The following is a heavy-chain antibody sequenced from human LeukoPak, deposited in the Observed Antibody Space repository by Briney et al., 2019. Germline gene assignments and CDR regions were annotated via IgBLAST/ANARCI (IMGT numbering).Heavy chain of an antibody. V-gene: IGHV4-39*07. CDR1: GGSISSSSFY. J-gene: IGHJ6*04. CDR3: AYGGRLVVPTSV. D-gene: IGHD2-2*01. Sequence: PSETLSLTCTVSGGSISSSSFYWGWIRQPPGKGLEWIGSIHYSGSPYYNPSLKSRVTISVDTSKNQFSLKLSSVTAADTAVYYCAYGGRLVVPTSVWGKGTTVTVSS. CDR2: IHYSGSP.